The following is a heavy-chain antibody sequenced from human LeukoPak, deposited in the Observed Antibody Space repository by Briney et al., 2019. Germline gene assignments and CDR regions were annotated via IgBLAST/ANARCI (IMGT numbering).Heavy chain of an antibody. J-gene: IGHJ4*02. CDR1: GFTFSDYY. CDR2: ISSSSSYT. Sequence: GGSLRLSCAASGFTFSDYYMSWIRQAPGKGLEWISFISSSSSYTNYADSVKGRFTISRDNTKNSLYLQMNNLRAEDTAVYYCARGGADYVIGYWGQGTLLTVSS. V-gene: IGHV3-11*06. D-gene: IGHD4-17*01. CDR3: ARGGADYVIGY.